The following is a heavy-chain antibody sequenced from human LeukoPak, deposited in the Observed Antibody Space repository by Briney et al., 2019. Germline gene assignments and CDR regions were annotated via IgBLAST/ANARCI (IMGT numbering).Heavy chain of an antibody. J-gene: IGHJ4*02. CDR1: GFTVSSNY. V-gene: IGHV3-66*01. D-gene: IGHD6-13*01. CDR3: ARGGPAAGRFDY. CDR2: IYSGGST. Sequence: GGSLRLSCAASGFTVSSNYMSWVRQAPGKWLEWVSVIYSGGSTYYADSVKGRFTISRGNSKNTLYLQMNSLRAEDTAVYYCARGGPAAGRFDYWGQGTLVTVSS.